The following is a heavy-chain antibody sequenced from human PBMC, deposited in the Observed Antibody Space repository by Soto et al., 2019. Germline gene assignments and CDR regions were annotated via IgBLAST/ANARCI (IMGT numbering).Heavy chain of an antibody. J-gene: IGHJ4*02. CDR3: ASVTTIWSN. V-gene: IGHV1-46*01. CDR2: VNPYGASS. D-gene: IGHD2-21*02. Sequence: QVQVVQSGAEVKEPGASVKVSCKASGYSSSNYYTHWVRQAPGQGLEWMGIVNPYGASSNYAQSFQGRVTLTRDTSTNTDYMDLIRLTSDDTAVYYGASVTTIWSNWGQGTLVTVSS. CDR1: GYSSSNYY.